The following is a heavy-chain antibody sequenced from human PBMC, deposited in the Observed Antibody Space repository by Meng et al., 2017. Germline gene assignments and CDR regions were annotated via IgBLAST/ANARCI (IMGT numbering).Heavy chain of an antibody. CDR1: GFTFSDYY. Sequence: GESLKISCAASGFTFSDYYMSWIRQAPGKGLEWVSYISSSGSTIYYADSVKGRFTISRDNAKNSLYLQMNSLRAEDTAVYYCARACGGDCYLRYYYYGMDVWGQGTTVTAP. CDR3: ARACGGDCYLRYYYYGMDV. J-gene: IGHJ6*02. V-gene: IGHV3-11*01. CDR2: ISSSGSTI. D-gene: IGHD2-21*02.